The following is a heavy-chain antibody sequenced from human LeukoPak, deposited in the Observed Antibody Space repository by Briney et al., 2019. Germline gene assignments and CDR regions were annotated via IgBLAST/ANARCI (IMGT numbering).Heavy chain of an antibody. V-gene: IGHV3-7*01. J-gene: IGHJ4*02. CDR3: ARDPGCSSTSCQYYFDY. CDR2: IKQDGSEK. D-gene: IGHD2-2*01. CDR1: GFTFSSYW. Sequence: PGGSLRLSCAAPGFTFSSYWMSWVRQAPGKGLEWVANIKQDGSEKYYVDSVKGRFTISRDNAKNSLYLQMNSLRAEDTAVYYCARDPGCSSTSCQYYFDYWGQGTLVTVSS.